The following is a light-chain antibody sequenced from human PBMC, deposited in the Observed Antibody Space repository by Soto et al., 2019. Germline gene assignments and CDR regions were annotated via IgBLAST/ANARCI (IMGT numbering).Light chain of an antibody. CDR2: DAS. V-gene: IGKV1-5*01. CDR1: QSISSW. Sequence: DIQITHSPSTLSASVGDRVTITCRASQSISSWLAWYQQKPGKAPKLLIYDASSLESGVPSRFSGSGSATESTLTISSLQPDDFATYYCQQYNNYWTFGQGTKVDIK. J-gene: IGKJ1*01. CDR3: QQYNNYWT.